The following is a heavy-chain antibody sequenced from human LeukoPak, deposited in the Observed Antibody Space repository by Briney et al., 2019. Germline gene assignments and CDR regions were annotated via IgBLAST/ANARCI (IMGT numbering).Heavy chain of an antibody. CDR1: GFTFSSYE. V-gene: IGHV3-48*03. CDR3: ARAVVGLLWFGDNYMDV. D-gene: IGHD3-10*01. Sequence: GGSLRLSCAASGFTFSSYEMNWVRQAPGKGLEWVSYISSSGSTIYYADSVKGRFTISRDNAKNSLYLQMNSLRAEDTALYYCARAVVGLLWFGDNYMDVWGKGTTVTVSS. J-gene: IGHJ6*03. CDR2: ISSSGSTI.